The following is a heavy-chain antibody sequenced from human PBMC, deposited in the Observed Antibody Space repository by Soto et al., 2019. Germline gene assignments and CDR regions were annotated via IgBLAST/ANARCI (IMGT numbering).Heavy chain of an antibody. Sequence: SVTLSVTCSVAGGSISSYYWSWIRQPPGKGLEWIGYIYYSGSTNYNPSLKSRVTISVDTSKNQFSLKLSSVTAADTAVYYCATARIVGATAPFDYWGQGTLVTVSS. V-gene: IGHV4-59*01. J-gene: IGHJ4*02. CDR2: IYYSGST. D-gene: IGHD1-26*01. CDR1: GGSISSYY. CDR3: ATARIVGATAPFDY.